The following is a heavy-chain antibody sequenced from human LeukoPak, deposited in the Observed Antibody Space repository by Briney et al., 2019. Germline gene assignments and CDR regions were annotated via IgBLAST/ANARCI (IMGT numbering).Heavy chain of an antibody. CDR1: GGSINNGGYY. J-gene: IGHJ4*02. Sequence: SETLSLPCTVSGGSINNGGYYWSWIRQHPGKGLEWIGYIYYSGSSYYNPSLRSRVTISVDTSKNHFSLKLSSVTAADTAVYYCARSSDYGVGYWGQGTLVTVSS. V-gene: IGHV4-31*03. D-gene: IGHD4-17*01. CDR2: IYYSGSS. CDR3: ARSSDYGVGY.